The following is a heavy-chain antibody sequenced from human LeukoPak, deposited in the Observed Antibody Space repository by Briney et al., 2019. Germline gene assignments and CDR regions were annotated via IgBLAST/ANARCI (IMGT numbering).Heavy chain of an antibody. D-gene: IGHD5-24*01. CDR2: IYHSGST. Sequence: TSQTLSLTCAVSGGSISSGGYSWSWIRQPPGKGLEWIGYIYHSGSTYYNPSLKSRVTISVDTSKNQFSLKLSSVTAADTAVYYCARGGDGYNWSDYWGQGTLVTVSS. J-gene: IGHJ4*02. CDR3: ARGGDGYNWSDY. CDR1: GGSISSGGYS. V-gene: IGHV4-30-2*01.